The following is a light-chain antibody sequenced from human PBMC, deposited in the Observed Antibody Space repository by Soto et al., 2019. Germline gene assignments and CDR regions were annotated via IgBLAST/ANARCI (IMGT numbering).Light chain of an antibody. CDR2: GAS. CDR1: QSVSSSY. J-gene: IGKJ5*01. CDR3: KQYGSSIT. Sequence: EIVLTQSPGTLSLSPGERATLSCRASQSVSSSYLAWYQQKPGQAPRPLIYGASSRATGIPDRFSGSGSGTDLTLTISRLEPEDFAVYYCKQYGSSITFGQETRLEIK. V-gene: IGKV3-20*01.